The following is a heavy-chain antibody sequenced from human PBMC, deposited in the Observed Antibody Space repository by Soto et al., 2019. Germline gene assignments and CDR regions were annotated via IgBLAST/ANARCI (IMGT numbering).Heavy chain of an antibody. Sequence: EVQLLESGGDLVQPGGSLRLSCVASGVTFGSRAMSWVRQAPGEGLEWVSSISSSSSYIYYADSVKGRFTISRDNAKNSLYLQMNSLRAEDTAVYYCARRGLGGYFDYWGQGTLVTVSS. V-gene: IGHV3-21*01. CDR3: ARRGLGGYFDY. CDR2: ISSSSSYI. J-gene: IGHJ4*02. CDR1: GVTFGSRA. D-gene: IGHD2-15*01.